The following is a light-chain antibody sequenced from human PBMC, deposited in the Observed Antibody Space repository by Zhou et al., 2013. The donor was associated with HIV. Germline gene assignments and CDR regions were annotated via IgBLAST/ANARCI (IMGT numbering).Light chain of an antibody. CDR1: QGISSF. CDR3: QQFNSYPRT. Sequence: DIQLTQSPSFLSASVGDRVTITCRASQGISSFLAWYQQKPGKAPKFLIYPASTLQSGVPSRFSGSGSGTEFTLTISSLQPEDFATYYCQQFNSYPRTFGQGTKLEIK. J-gene: IGKJ2*01. V-gene: IGKV1-9*01. CDR2: PAS.